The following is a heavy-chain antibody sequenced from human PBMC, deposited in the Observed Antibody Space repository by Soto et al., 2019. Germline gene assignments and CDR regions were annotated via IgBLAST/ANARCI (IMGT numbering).Heavy chain of an antibody. CDR3: GSSKVFGVIALTAKTWFHP. J-gene: IGHJ5*02. Sequence: QVHLIQSGAEVKKPGSSVKVSCKASGGTFNNYAFSWVRQAPGQGLEWMGGIIPVYSATHYEQKFQGRVTISEKESTKTVYLDLCSLRSDVSAVYCCGSSKVFGVIALTAKTWFHPWGQGTRVLVSP. CDR1: GGTFNNYA. V-gene: IGHV1-69*01. CDR2: IIPVYSAT. D-gene: IGHD3-3*01.